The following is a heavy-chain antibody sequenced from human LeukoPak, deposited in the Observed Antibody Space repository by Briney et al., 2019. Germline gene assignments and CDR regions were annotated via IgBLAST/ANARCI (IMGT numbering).Heavy chain of an antibody. CDR2: FDPEDGET. Sequence: GASVKVSCKVSGYTLTELSMHWVRQAPGKGLEWMGGFDPEDGETIYAQKFQGRVTMTEDTSTDTAYMELSSLRSEDTAVYYCATVSEWELRGGNSFDYWGQGTLVTVSS. V-gene: IGHV1-24*01. D-gene: IGHD1-26*01. J-gene: IGHJ4*02. CDR1: GYTLTELS. CDR3: ATVSEWELRGGNSFDY.